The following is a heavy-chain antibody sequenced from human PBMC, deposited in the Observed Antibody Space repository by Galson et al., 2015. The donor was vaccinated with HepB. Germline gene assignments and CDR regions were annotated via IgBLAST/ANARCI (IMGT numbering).Heavy chain of an antibody. CDR1: GFTFSSYA. CDR3: ASFRTGPTAYSIYYYYGMDV. J-gene: IGHJ6*02. V-gene: IGHV3-30-3*01. D-gene: IGHD3/OR15-3a*01. CDR2: ISYDGSDK. Sequence: SLRLSCAASGFTFSSYAMHWVRQAPGKGLEWVAVISYDGSDKYYADSVKGRFTISRDNSKNTLYLQMNSLRAEDTAVYYCASFRTGPTAYSIYYYYGMDVWDQGTTVTVSS.